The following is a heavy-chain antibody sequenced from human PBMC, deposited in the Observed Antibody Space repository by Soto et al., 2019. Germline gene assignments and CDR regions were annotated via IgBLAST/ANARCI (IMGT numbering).Heavy chain of an antibody. V-gene: IGHV4-30-4*01. D-gene: IGHD7-27*01. CDR1: GGSISTVDYW. J-gene: IGHJ4*02. Sequence: QGQLQESGPGLVKPSQTLSLTCTVSGGSISTVDYWWSWIRQSPDMGLEWIGHIYDGGRTYNNPSLESRVTISVDTSKSQLSLTLSSVSAADTAVYYCARGPSGDKVDSWGQGTLVTVSS. CDR3: ARGPSGDKVDS. CDR2: IYDGGRT.